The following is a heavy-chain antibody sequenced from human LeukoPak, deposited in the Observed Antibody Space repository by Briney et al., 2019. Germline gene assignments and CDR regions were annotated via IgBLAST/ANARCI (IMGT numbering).Heavy chain of an antibody. CDR2: INHSGST. D-gene: IGHD5-12*01. CDR1: GGSFSGYY. Sequence: SETLSLTCAVYGGSFSGYYWSWIRQPPGKGLEWIGEINHSGSTNYNPSLKSRVTISVDTSKNQFSLKLSSVTAADTAVYYCARGIGGYDTPFDYWGQGTLVTVSS. J-gene: IGHJ4*02. CDR3: ARGIGGYDTPFDY. V-gene: IGHV4-34*01.